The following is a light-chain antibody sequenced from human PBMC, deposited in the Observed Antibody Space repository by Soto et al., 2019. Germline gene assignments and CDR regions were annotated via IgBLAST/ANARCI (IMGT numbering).Light chain of an antibody. CDR3: QQYGTSLPYT. V-gene: IGKV3-20*01. Sequence: EIVLTQSPDTMSFSPGDRASLSCRASQSVSSNFLAWYQQKPGQAPRLLIYGASSRATGIPDRFRGSGSGAHFTLTISILEPEDFALYYCQQYGTSLPYTFGHGTKLEIK. CDR2: GAS. CDR1: QSVSSNF. J-gene: IGKJ2*01.